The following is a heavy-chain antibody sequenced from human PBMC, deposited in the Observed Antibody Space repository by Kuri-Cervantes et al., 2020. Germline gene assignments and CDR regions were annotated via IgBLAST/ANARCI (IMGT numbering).Heavy chain of an antibody. CDR2: IYHSGST. D-gene: IGHD1-7*01. CDR3: ARLFRARITGTTADY. CDR1: GYSISSGYY. Sequence: GSLRLSCAVSGYSISSGYYWGWIRQPPGKGLEWIGNIYHSGSTYYNPSLKSRVTILVDTSKNQFSLKLSSVTAADTAVYYCARLFRARITGTTADYWGQGALVTVSS. J-gene: IGHJ4*02. V-gene: IGHV4-38-2*01.